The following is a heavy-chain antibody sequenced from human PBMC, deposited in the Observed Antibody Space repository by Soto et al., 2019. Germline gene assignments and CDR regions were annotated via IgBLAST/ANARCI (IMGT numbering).Heavy chain of an antibody. J-gene: IGHJ4*02. CDR2: ISWNSGSI. CDR3: AKDIESGGGIAVAGYCFDY. D-gene: IGHD6-19*01. CDR1: GFTFDDYA. Sequence: EVQLVESGGGLVQPGRSLRLSCAASGFTFDDYAMHWVRQAPGKGLEWVSGISWNSGSIGYADSVKGRFTISRDNAKNSLYLQMNSLRAEDTALYYCAKDIESGGGIAVAGYCFDYWGQGTLVTVSS. V-gene: IGHV3-9*01.